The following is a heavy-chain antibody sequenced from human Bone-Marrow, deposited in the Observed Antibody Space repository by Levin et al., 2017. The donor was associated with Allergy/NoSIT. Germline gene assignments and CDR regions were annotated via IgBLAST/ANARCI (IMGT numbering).Heavy chain of an antibody. J-gene: IGHJ5*02. CDR3: ARYNYGYNFKFDP. V-gene: IGHV4-39*01. D-gene: IGHD5-24*01. CDR2: VHYTGST. CDR1: GGSININSDY. Sequence: PSETLSLTCTVSGGSININSDYWGWIRQTPGTGLEWIGGVHYTGSTYYNLSLRSRVTISVDTSRNQFSLKLRSVTAADTALYYCARYNYGYNFKFDPWGQGTLVTVSS.